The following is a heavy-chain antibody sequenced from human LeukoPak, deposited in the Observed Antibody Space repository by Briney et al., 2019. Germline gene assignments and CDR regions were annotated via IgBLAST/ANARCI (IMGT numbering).Heavy chain of an antibody. Sequence: APVKVSCKASGYTFTGYYMHWVRQAPGQGLEWMGRINPNSGGTNYAQKFQGRVTMTRDTSISTAYMELSRLRSDDTAVYYCARGRGDTYYDYVWGSYPDDYWGQGTLVTVSS. CDR3: ARGRGDTYYDYVWGSYPDDY. J-gene: IGHJ4*02. CDR1: GYTFTGYY. D-gene: IGHD3-16*02. V-gene: IGHV1-2*06. CDR2: INPNSGGT.